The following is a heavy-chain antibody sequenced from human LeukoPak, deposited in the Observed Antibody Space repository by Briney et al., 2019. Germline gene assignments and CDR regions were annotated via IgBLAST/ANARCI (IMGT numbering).Heavy chain of an antibody. J-gene: IGHJ4*02. CDR2: LSTSGGNT. Sequence: PGVSPRLSCAASGFTISSYAMSWVRLPPGKGLQWVSSLSTSGGNTYYADSVRGRFTISRDNSQNTLYLQMDSLRAEDTAAYYCAKRSVASTYYFDYWGQGALLTVSS. D-gene: IGHD6-19*01. CDR1: GFTISSYA. CDR3: AKRSVASTYYFDY. V-gene: IGHV3-23*01.